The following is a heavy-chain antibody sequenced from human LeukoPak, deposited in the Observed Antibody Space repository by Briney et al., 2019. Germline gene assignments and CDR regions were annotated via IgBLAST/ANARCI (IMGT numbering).Heavy chain of an antibody. CDR2: IISIFGSA. J-gene: IGHJ4*02. V-gene: IGHV1-69*06. CDR1: GGTFSSYA. Sequence: SVKVSCKASGGTFSSYAISGVRQAPGQGLEWMGGIISIFGSANYAQKFQGRVTITADKSTSTAYIELSSLGSEDTAVYYCARVVDTAMVHYFDCWVQGTLVTVCS. CDR3: ARVVDTAMVHYFDC. D-gene: IGHD5-18*01.